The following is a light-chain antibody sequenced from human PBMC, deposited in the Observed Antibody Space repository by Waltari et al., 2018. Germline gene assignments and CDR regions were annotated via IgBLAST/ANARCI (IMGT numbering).Light chain of an antibody. Sequence: EVVLTQSPGPLSPSPGERATHSCRASQSVTSNLIAWYQHQPGQPPRLLIYGASTRATGIPGRFSGSGFGTDFSLTINRLEPEDFAVYYCHQYGTSPWTFGQGTKLEI. V-gene: IGKV3-20*01. CDR1: QSVTSNL. J-gene: IGKJ2*01. CDR2: GAS. CDR3: HQYGTSPWT.